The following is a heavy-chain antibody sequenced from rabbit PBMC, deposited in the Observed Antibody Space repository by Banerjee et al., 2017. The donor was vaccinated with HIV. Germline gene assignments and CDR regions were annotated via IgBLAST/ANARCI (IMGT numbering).Heavy chain of an antibody. CDR1: GFDFSSNC. J-gene: IGHJ3*01. Sequence: QEQLEESGGDLVKPGASLTLTCKASGFDFSSNCNGWVRRAAVKGLEWIACSYNGDGSSYASGAKGLFTITKTSTTVVMLQMTRPTAADAASYFCANDLASVMGWSFGLWGQGTLVTVS. CDR3: ANDLASVMGWSFGL. CDR2: SYNGDGSS. D-gene: IGHD6-1*01. V-gene: IGHV1S45*01.